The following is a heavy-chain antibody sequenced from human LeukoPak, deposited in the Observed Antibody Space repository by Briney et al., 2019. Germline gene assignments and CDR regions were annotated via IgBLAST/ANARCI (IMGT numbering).Heavy chain of an antibody. J-gene: IGHJ4*02. CDR3: ARGSNYYDSSLYFDY. D-gene: IGHD3-22*01. CDR2: ISAYNGNT. V-gene: IGHV1-18*01. CDR1: GYTFTSYG. Sequence: ASVKVSCKVSGYTFTSYGISWVRQAPGQGLEWMGWISAYNGNTNYAQKLQGRVTMTTDTSTSTAYMELRSLRSDDTAVYYCARGSNYYDSSLYFDYWGQGTLVTVSS.